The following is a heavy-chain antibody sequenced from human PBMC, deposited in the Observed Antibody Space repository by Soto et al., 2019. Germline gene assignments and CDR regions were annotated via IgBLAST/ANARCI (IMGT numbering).Heavy chain of an antibody. D-gene: IGHD6-6*01. CDR2: IYYSGST. V-gene: IGHV4-31*03. CDR3: ARDREAIAARLGWFDP. CDR1: GGSISSGGYY. Sequence: SETLSLTCTVSGGSISSGGYYWSWIRQHPGKGLEWIGYIYYSGSTYYNPSLKSRVTISVDTSKNQFSLRLSSVTAADTAVYYCARDREAIAARLGWFDPWGQGTLVTVSS. J-gene: IGHJ5*02.